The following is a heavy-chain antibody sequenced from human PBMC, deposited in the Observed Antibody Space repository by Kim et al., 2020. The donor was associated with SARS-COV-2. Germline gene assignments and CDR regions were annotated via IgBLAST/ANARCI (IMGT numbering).Heavy chain of an antibody. CDR3: ARGPHYDMPPDY. D-gene: IGHD4-17*01. V-gene: IGHV3-53*01. J-gene: IGHJ4*02. Sequence: YYADSVKGRFTISRDNSKNTLYLQMNSLRAEDTAVYYCARGPHYDMPPDYWGQGTLVTVSS.